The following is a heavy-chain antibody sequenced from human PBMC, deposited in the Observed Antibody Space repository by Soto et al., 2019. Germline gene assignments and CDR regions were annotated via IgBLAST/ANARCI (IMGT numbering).Heavy chain of an antibody. CDR2: ITAGNGNT. V-gene: IGHV1-3*01. Sequence: QIQLMQSGAEVKKPGASVKVSCKASGYTFTSYGIHWVRQAPGQRLEWTGWITAGNGNTKYSEKFQGRVTITRDTCASTADLELSSLISEDTAVYYCASAPNDSRAYYHLYYDGMDVWGKGATFTDSS. CDR1: GYTFTSYG. J-gene: IGHJ6*04. CDR3: ASAPNDSRAYYHLYYDGMDV. D-gene: IGHD3-22*01.